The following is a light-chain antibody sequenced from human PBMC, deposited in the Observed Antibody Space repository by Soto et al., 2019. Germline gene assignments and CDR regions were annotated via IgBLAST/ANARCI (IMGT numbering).Light chain of an antibody. V-gene: IGKV3-20*01. J-gene: IGKJ4*01. CDR1: QIVSSSY. CDR3: QQYGNSPFT. Sequence: EIVLTQSPGTPSLYPVSGATLSCRVSQIVSSSYLAWYQQKPGQAPRLLIYGASSRATGIPDRFSGSGSGTDFTLTISRLEPEDFEVYYCQQYGNSPFTFGGGTKVDIK. CDR2: GAS.